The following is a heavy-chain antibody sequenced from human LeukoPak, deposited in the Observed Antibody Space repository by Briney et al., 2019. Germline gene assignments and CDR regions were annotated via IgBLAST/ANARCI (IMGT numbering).Heavy chain of an antibody. J-gene: IGHJ6*02. CDR1: GGSFSGYY. CDR3: ARGLSARWLPYYYYGMDV. V-gene: IGHV4-34*01. D-gene: IGHD5-24*01. Sequence: SETLSLTCAVYGGSFSGYYWSWIRQPPGKGLEWIGEINHSGSTNYNPSLKSRVTISVDTSKNQFSPKLSSVTAADTAVYYCARGLSARWLPYYYYGMDVWGQGTTVTVSS. CDR2: INHSGST.